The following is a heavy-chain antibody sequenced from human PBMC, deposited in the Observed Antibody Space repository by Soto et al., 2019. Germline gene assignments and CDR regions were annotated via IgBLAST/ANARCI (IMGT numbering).Heavy chain of an antibody. CDR2: IWYDGSNK. J-gene: IGHJ4*02. CDR1: GFTFRNYG. D-gene: IGHD2-2*01. Sequence: QVQLVESGGGVVQPGRSLRLSCAASGFTFRNYGMHWVRQAPGKGLEWVAVIWYDGSNKYYTDSVKGRFTISRDDSKNTLYLQMNSLRAEDTAVYYCARDWRSRCYDYWGQGTLVTVSS. CDR3: ARDWRSRCYDY. V-gene: IGHV3-33*01.